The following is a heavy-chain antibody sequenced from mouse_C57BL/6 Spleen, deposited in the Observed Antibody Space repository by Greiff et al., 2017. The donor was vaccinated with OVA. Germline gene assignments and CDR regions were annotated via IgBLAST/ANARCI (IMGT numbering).Heavy chain of an antibody. CDR2: ISNGGGST. J-gene: IGHJ4*01. D-gene: IGHD3-3*01. CDR3: ARGGTNYAMDY. Sequence: EVMLVESGGGLVQPGGSLKLSCAASGFTFSDYYMYWVRQTPEKRLEWVAYISNGGGSTYYPDTVKGRFTISRDNAKNTLYLQMSRLKSEDTAMYYCARGGTNYAMDYWGQGTSVTVSS. CDR1: GFTFSDYY. V-gene: IGHV5-12*01.